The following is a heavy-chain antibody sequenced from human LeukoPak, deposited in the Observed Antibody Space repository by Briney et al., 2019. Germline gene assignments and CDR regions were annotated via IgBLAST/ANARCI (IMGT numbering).Heavy chain of an antibody. V-gene: IGHV4-34*01. CDR1: GGSFSGYY. D-gene: IGHD3-3*01. Sequence: SETLSLTCAVYGGSFSGYYWSWIRQPPGEGLEWIGEINHSGSTNYNPSLKSRVTISVDTSKNQFSLKLSSVTAADTAVYYCARKVTYYDFWSGYFSGNWFDPWGQGTLVTVSS. CDR2: INHSGST. CDR3: ARKVTYYDFWSGYFSGNWFDP. J-gene: IGHJ5*02.